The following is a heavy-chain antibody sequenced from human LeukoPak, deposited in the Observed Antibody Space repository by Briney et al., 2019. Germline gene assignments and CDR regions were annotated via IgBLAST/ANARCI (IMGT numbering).Heavy chain of an antibody. D-gene: IGHD2-2*02. Sequence: PGGSLRLSCAASGFTFSSYSMNWVRQAPGKGLEWVSYISSSSSTIYYADSVKGRFTISRDNAKNSLYLQMNSLRAEDTAVYYCARVRRLYCSSTSCYTDYYYYYMDVWGKGTTVTVSS. CDR3: ARVRRLYCSSTSCYTDYYYYYMDV. V-gene: IGHV3-48*01. CDR2: ISSSSSTI. CDR1: GFTFSSYS. J-gene: IGHJ6*03.